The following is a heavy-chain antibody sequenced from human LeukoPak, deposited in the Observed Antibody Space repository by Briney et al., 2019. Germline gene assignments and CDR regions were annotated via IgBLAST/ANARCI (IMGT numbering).Heavy chain of an antibody. CDR1: GGSISSGSYY. D-gene: IGHD1-7*01. Sequence: SETLSLTCTVSGGSISSGSYYWSWIRQPAGKGLEWIGRIYTSGSTNYNPSLKSRVTISVDTSKNQFSLKLSSVTAADTAVYYCARDKLVDWNYYAFDIWGQGTMVTVSS. J-gene: IGHJ3*02. CDR2: IYTSGST. CDR3: ARDKLVDWNYYAFDI. V-gene: IGHV4-61*02.